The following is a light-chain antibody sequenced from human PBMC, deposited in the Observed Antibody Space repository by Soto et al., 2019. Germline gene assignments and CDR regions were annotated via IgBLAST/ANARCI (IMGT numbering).Light chain of an antibody. V-gene: IGKV3-11*01. CDR1: QSVGSY. CDR2: GAS. Sequence: EIVLTQSPATLSLSPGERATLSCRASQSVGSYLAWYQHKPGQAPRLLIYGASNRATDIPGRFSGRGSGKDFTLTIRSLESGDSAVYYCQRRDKWPRTFGQGTKLEIK. CDR3: QRRDKWPRT. J-gene: IGKJ2*01.